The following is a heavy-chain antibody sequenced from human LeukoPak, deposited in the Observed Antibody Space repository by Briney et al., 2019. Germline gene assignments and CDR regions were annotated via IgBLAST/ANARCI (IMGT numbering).Heavy chain of an antibody. D-gene: IGHD6-13*01. V-gene: IGHV4-39*07. J-gene: IGHJ5*02. CDR3: ARDWQQLVRGWFDP. CDR2: IYYSGST. CDR1: GGFISSSSYY. Sequence: SETLSLTCTVSGGFISSSSYYWGWIRQPPGKGLEWIGSIYYSGSTYYNPSLKSRVTISVDTSKNQFSLKLSSVTAADTAVYYCARDWQQLVRGWFDPWGQGTLVTVSS.